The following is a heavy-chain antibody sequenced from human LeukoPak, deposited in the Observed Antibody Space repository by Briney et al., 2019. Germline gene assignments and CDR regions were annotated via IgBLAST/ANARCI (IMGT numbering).Heavy chain of an antibody. D-gene: IGHD5-12*01. V-gene: IGHV3-21*04. CDR3: AKDLIEGYSGYGHSEY. J-gene: IGHJ4*02. CDR2: ISRSSSYI. CDR1: GFTFSSYS. Sequence: GGSLRLSCAASGFTFSSYSMNWVRQAPGKGLEWVSSISRSSSYIYYTDSVKGRFTIARDNAKNSLYLQMNSLRAEDTAVYYCAKDLIEGYSGYGHSEYWGQGTLVTVSS.